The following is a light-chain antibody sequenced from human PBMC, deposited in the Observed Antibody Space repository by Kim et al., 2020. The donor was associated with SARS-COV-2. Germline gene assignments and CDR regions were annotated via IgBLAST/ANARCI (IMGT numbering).Light chain of an antibody. J-gene: IGLJ2*01. Sequence: VDLEQTARTTRHGKVRTRDYASWYQHRHEQDPILLIYSKNTRSTGGPDQCSGASAGKTASFTITGTQGGEEADYYCDSRNTNNSVLFGGGTQLTVL. V-gene: IGLV3-19*01. CDR2: SKN. CDR3: DSRNTNNSVL. CDR1: VRTRDY.